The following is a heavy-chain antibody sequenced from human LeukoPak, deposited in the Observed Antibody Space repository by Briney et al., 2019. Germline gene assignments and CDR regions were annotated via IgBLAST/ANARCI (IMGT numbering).Heavy chain of an antibody. J-gene: IGHJ4*02. CDR1: GYTFTGYY. D-gene: IGHD5-18*01. CDR2: INPSGGTT. CDR3: ARDLGDTTIAH. V-gene: IGHV1-46*01. Sequence: EASVKVSCKASGYTFTGYYMHWVRQAPGQGLEWMGLINPSGGTTSYAQKFQGRLTVTRDTSTSTVYMELSSLTSEDTAIYYCARDLGDTTIAHWGQGTLVSVSS.